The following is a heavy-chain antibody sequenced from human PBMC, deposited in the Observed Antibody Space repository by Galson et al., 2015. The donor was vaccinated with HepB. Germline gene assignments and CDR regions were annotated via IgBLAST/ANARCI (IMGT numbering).Heavy chain of an antibody. CDR3: ARDQGGGGLVRGHGMDV. Sequence: SLRLSCAASGFTFSRYAMHWVRQAPGKGLEWVAVISYDENLIYYADSVRGRFTVSRDNSKSTLFLQMNSLTLEDTAVYFCARDQGGGGLVRGHGMDVWGQGTTVTVSS. V-gene: IGHV3-30*04. J-gene: IGHJ6*02. CDR1: GFTFSRYA. CDR2: ISYDENLI. D-gene: IGHD3-10*01.